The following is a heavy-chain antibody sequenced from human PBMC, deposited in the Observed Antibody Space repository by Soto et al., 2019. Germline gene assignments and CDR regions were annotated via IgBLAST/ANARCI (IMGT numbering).Heavy chain of an antibody. CDR2: ISSGGSTI. CDR3: ARVRGAHFDY. J-gene: IGHJ4*02. CDR1: GFTFSSYS. V-gene: IGHV3-48*01. Sequence: EVQLVESGGGLVQPGGSLRLSCAASGFTFSSYSMNWVRQAPGKGLEWVSYISSGGSTIYYADSVKGRFTISRDNAMNSLYLQMNSLRAEDTAVSYCARVRGAHFDYWGQGTLVTVSS. D-gene: IGHD1-26*01.